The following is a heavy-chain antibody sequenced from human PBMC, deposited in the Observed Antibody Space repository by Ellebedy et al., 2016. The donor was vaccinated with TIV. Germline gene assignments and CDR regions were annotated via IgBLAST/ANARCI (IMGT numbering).Heavy chain of an antibody. Sequence: GGSLRLSCKGSGYSFTSYWISWVRQMPGKGLEWMGRIDPSDSYTNYSPSFQGHVTISADKSISTAYLQWSSLKASDTAMYYCARHLRDGYKNWPADYWGQGTLVTVSS. CDR3: ARHLRDGYKNWPADY. D-gene: IGHD5-24*01. CDR1: GYSFTSYW. J-gene: IGHJ4*02. CDR2: IDPSDSYT. V-gene: IGHV5-10-1*01.